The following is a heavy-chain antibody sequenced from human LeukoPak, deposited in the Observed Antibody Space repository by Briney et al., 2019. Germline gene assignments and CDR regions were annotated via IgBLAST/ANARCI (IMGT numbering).Heavy chain of an antibody. CDR2: ISGSGGST. V-gene: IGHV3-23*01. Sequence: GGSLRPSCAASGFTFSSYAMSWVRQAPGKGLEWVSAISGSGGSTYYADSVKGRFTISRDNSKNTLYLQMNSLRAEDTAVYYCAKDMGRGYLRYSYGPSSWFDPWGQGTLVTVSS. J-gene: IGHJ5*02. CDR3: AKDMGRGYLRYSYGPSSWFDP. CDR1: GFTFSSYA. D-gene: IGHD5-18*01.